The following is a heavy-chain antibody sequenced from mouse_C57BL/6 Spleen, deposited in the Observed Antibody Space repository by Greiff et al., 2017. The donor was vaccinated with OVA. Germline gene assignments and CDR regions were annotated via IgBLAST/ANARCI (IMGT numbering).Heavy chain of an antibody. D-gene: IGHD4-1*02. Sequence: GGGLVQPKGSLKLSCAASGFTFNTYAMHWVRQAPGKGLEWVARLRSKSSNYATYYADSVKDRFTISRDDSQSMLYLQMNNLKTEDTAMYYCVRDSTGKGMDYWGQGTSVTVSS. CDR2: LRSKSSNYAT. CDR1: GFTFNTYA. V-gene: IGHV10-3*01. J-gene: IGHJ4*01. CDR3: VRDSTGKGMDY.